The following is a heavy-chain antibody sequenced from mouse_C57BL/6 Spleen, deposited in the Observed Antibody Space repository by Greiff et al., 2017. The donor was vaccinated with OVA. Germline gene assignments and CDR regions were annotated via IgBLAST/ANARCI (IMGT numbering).Heavy chain of an antibody. CDR3: ARGITTVVAGAMDD. D-gene: IGHD1-1*01. V-gene: IGHV1-18*01. CDR2: INPNNGGT. Sequence: VQLQQSGPELVKPGASVKIPCKASGYTFTDYNMDWVKQSHGKSLEWIGDINPNNGGTIYNQKFKGKATLTVDKSSSTAYMELRSLTSEDTAVYYCARGITTVVAGAMDDWGQGTSVTVSS. J-gene: IGHJ4*01. CDR1: GYTFTDYN.